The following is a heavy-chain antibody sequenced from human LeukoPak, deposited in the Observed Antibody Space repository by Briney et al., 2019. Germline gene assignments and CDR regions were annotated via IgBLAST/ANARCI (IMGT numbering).Heavy chain of an antibody. CDR2: ISSSGTTI. CDR1: GVTFSGYY. V-gene: IGHV3-11*01. CDR3: ARAFKVPSWYFAL. J-gene: IGHJ2*01. Sequence: LSLTCAGYGVTFSGYYWGWMRQAPGKGLEWCSYISSSGTTIHYADSVKGRFTITRDNAKNSLYLQMKRLGAEAAAVYYCARAFKVPSWYFALWGRGNPVTVSS.